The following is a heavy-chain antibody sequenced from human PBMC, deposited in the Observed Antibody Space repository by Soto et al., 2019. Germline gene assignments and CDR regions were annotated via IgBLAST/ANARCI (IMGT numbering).Heavy chain of an antibody. D-gene: IGHD6-13*01. CDR1: GFTFSSYA. Sequence: GGSLRLSCGASGFTFSSYAMRWVRQAPGKGLEWVSAISGSGGSTYYADSVKGRFTISRDNSKNTLYLQMNSLRAEDTAVYYCAYSSTPFDYWGQGTLVTVSS. CDR2: ISGSGGST. CDR3: AYSSTPFDY. V-gene: IGHV3-23*01. J-gene: IGHJ4*02.